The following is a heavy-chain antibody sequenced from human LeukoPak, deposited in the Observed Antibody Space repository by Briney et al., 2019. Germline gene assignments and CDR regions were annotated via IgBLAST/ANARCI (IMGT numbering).Heavy chain of an antibody. CDR3: VKDFGRSWYGAFDY. J-gene: IGHJ4*02. D-gene: IGHD6-13*01. CDR1: GFTFDDYA. CDR2: IRGDGGGT. V-gene: IGHV3-43*02. Sequence: GGSLRLSCAASGFTFDDYAMHWVRQAPGKGLESVSLIRGDGGGTYYADSVKGRFTISRDNSKNSLYLQMNSLRIEDTALYYCVKDFGRSWYGAFDYWGQGTLVTVSS.